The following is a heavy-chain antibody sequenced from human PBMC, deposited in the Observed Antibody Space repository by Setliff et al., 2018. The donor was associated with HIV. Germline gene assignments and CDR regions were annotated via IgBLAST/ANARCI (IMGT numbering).Heavy chain of an antibody. CDR1: GGSFGGFY. CDR3: ARGRKKTLAVSGTRYFDF. CDR2: VTHSGTT. D-gene: IGHD6-19*01. J-gene: IGHJ4*02. V-gene: IGHV4-34*01. Sequence: SETLSLTCAVYGGSFGGFYWTFIHQSPGKGLEWIGEVTHSGTTTYDPSLKSRITISVDTSKNQFSLKLTSVTAADMGVYYCARGRKKTLAVSGTRYFDFWGQGTLVTVSS.